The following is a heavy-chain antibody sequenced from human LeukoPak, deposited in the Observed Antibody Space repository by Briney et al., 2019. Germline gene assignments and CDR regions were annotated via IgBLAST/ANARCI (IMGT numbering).Heavy chain of an antibody. CDR1: GYTFTSYD. D-gene: IGHD6-13*01. Sequence: GASVKVSCKASGYTFTSYDINWVRQATGQGLEWMGWMNPNSGNTGCAQKFQGRVTMTRNTSISTAYMELSSLRSEDTAVYYCARRRGYSRNWFDPWGQGTLVTVSS. CDR3: ARRRGYSRNWFDP. CDR2: MNPNSGNT. V-gene: IGHV1-8*01. J-gene: IGHJ5*02.